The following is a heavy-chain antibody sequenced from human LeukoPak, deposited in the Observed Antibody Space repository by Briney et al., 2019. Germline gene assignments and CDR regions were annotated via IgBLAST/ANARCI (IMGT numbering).Heavy chain of an antibody. J-gene: IGHJ3*02. CDR1: GFKFSTYSMN. V-gene: IGHV4-39*01. CDR3: ARLDNNAWYYAFDI. CDR2: IYYSGST. Sequence: PGGSLRLSCAASGFKFSTYSMNWVRQPPGKVLEWIGSIYYSGSTYYNPSLKSRVTISVDTSENQFSLKLSSVTAADTAVYCCARLDNNAWYYAFDIWSQGTMVTVSS. D-gene: IGHD6-19*01.